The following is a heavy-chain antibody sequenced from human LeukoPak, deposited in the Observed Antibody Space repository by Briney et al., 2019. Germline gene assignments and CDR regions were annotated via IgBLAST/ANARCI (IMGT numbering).Heavy chain of an antibody. CDR3: ARDRGSRGLRYFDWSTFDP. V-gene: IGHV4-4*02. D-gene: IGHD3-9*01. CDR1: GGSISSSNW. J-gene: IGHJ5*02. CDR2: IYHSGST. Sequence: SETLSLTCAVPGGSISSSNWWSWVRQPPGKGLEWIGEIYHSGSTNYNPSLKSRVTISVDKSKNQFSLKLSSVTAADTAVYYCARDRGSRGLRYFDWSTFDPWGQGTLVTVSS.